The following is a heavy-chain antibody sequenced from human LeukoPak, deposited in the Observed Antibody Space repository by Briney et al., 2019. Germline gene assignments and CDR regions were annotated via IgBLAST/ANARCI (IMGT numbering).Heavy chain of an antibody. Sequence: PGGSLRLSCAASGFTFGSHNMNWVRQAPGKGLEWVSSISSSSTSIYYADSVRGRFTISRDNAKNLLYLQMNSLRAEDTAVYYCARLIFGVYYFDYWGQGTLVTVSS. V-gene: IGHV3-21*01. D-gene: IGHD3-3*01. CDR2: ISSSSTSI. J-gene: IGHJ4*02. CDR3: ARLIFGVYYFDY. CDR1: GFTFGSHN.